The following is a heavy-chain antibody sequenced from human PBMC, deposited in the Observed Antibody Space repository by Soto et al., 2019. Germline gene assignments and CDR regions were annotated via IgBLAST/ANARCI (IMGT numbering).Heavy chain of an antibody. CDR1: GGSFSSNSAA. CDR3: AREQGGAVAGTVSWFDP. CDR2: TYYRSKCYN. Sequence: SQTLSLTCAISGGSFSSNSAACNGIRQSPSRGLEWLGRTYYRSKCYNDYAVSVKSRITINPDTSKNQFSLQLNSVTPEDTAVYYCAREQGGAVAGTVSWFDPWGQGTLVTVSS. V-gene: IGHV6-1*01. D-gene: IGHD6-19*01. J-gene: IGHJ5*02.